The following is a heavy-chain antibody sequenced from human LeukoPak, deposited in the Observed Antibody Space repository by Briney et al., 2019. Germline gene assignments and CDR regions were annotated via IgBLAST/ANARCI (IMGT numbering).Heavy chain of an antibody. Sequence: SETLSLTCTVSGGSISSYYWSWIRQPPGKGLEWIGYIYYSGSTYYNPSLKSRVTISVDTSKNQFSLKVSSVTAAETAVYCCARQGGYEVFDYWGQGTLVTVSS. CDR1: GGSISSYY. J-gene: IGHJ4*02. CDR3: ARQGGYEVFDY. CDR2: IYYSGST. V-gene: IGHV4-59*08. D-gene: IGHD5-12*01.